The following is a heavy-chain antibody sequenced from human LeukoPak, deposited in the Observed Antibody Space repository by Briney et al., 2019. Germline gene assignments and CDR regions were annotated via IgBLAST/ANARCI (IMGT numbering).Heavy chain of an antibody. D-gene: IGHD2-2*01. CDR2: INPNSGGT. V-gene: IGHV1-2*02. J-gene: IGHJ6*02. Sequence: PAASVKVSCKASGYTFTGYYMHWVRQAPGQGLEWMGWINPNSGGTNYAQKFQGRVTMTRDTSISTAYMELSRLRSDDTAVYYCARSRVFAFVPATGPYYYGMDVWGQGTTVTVSS. CDR1: GYTFTGYY. CDR3: ARSRVFAFVPATGPYYYGMDV.